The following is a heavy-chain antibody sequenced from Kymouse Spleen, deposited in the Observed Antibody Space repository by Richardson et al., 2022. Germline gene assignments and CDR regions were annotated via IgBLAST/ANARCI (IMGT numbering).Heavy chain of an antibody. Sequence: QLQLQESGPGLVKPSETLSLTCTVSGGSISSSSYYWGWIRQPPGKGLEWIGSIYYSGSTYYNPSLKSRVTISVDTSKNQFSLKLSSVTAADTAVYYCARHGPSSSHFDYWGQGTLVTVSS. CDR1: GGSISSSSYY. V-gene: IGHV4-39*01. CDR2: IYYSGST. J-gene: IGHJ4*02. D-gene: IGHD6-6*01. CDR3: ARHGPSSSHFDY.